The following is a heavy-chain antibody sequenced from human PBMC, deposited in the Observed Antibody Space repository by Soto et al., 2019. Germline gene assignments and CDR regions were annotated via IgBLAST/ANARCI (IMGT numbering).Heavy chain of an antibody. D-gene: IGHD3-3*01. CDR3: AKMSGDNQYYFDY. J-gene: IGHJ4*02. V-gene: IGHV3-23*01. Sequence: EVQLLESGGGFVQPGGSLRLSCAASGFTFSSYAMSWVRQAPGKGLEWVSAISGSGGSTYYADSVKGRFTISRDNSKNTLYLQMNSLRAEDTAVYYCAKMSGDNQYYFDYWGQGTLVTVSS. CDR2: ISGSGGST. CDR1: GFTFSSYA.